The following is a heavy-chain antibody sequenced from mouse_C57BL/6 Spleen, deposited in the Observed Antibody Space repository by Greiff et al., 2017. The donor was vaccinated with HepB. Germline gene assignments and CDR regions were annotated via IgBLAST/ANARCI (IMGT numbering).Heavy chain of an antibody. CDR3: AKLGSYWYFDV. CDR2: INPSSGYT. Sequence: VKLQESGAELARPGASVKMSCKASGYTFTSYTMHWVKQRPGQGLEWIGYINPSSGYTKYNQKFKDKATLTADESSSTAYMQLSSLTSEDSAVYYCAKLGSYWYFDVWGTGTTVTVSS. CDR1: GYTFTSYT. D-gene: IGHD4-1*01. V-gene: IGHV1-4*01. J-gene: IGHJ1*03.